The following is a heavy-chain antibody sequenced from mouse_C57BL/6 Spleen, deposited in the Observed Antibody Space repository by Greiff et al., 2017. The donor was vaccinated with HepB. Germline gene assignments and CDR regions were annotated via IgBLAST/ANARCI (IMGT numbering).Heavy chain of an antibody. CDR1: GFSFNTYA. V-gene: IGHV10-1*01. CDR2: IRSKSNNYAT. Sequence: EVKLVESGGGLVQPKGSLKLSCAASGFSFNTYAMNWVRQAPGKGLEWVARIRSKSNNYATYYADSVKDRFTISRDDSESMLYLQMNNLKTEDTAMYYCVSLTITTVAHYYAMDYWGQGTSVTVSS. D-gene: IGHD1-1*01. J-gene: IGHJ4*01. CDR3: VSLTITTVAHYYAMDY.